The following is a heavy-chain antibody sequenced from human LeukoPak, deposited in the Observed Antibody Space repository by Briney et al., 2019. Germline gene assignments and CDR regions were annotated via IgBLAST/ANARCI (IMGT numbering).Heavy chain of an antibody. D-gene: IGHD6-19*01. V-gene: IGHV1-8*01. Sequence: ASVTVSCKASGYTFTSYDINWVRQATGQGLEWMGWMNPNSGNTGYALKFQGRVSMTRNTSISTAYMDLNSLRSEDTAVYYCARKGRNSSGWFPFDYWGQGTLVTVSS. CDR1: GYTFTSYD. CDR2: MNPNSGNT. CDR3: ARKGRNSSGWFPFDY. J-gene: IGHJ4*02.